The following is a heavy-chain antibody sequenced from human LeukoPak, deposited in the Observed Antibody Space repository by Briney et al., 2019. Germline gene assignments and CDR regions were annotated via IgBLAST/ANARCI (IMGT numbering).Heavy chain of an antibody. V-gene: IGHV3-30-3*01. CDR2: ISYDGSNK. Sequence: PGRSLRLSCAASGFTFSSYAMHWVRQAPGKGLEWVAVISYDGSNKYYADSVKGRFTISRDNSKNTVSLQMNNLRPEDTAVYYCARKIFGSGSYPDFWGQGTLVTVSS. J-gene: IGHJ4*02. CDR1: GFTFSSYA. CDR3: ARKIFGSGSYPDF. D-gene: IGHD3-10*01.